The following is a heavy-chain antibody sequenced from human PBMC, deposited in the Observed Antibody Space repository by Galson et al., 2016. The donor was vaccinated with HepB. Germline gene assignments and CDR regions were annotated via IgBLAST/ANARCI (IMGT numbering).Heavy chain of an antibody. J-gene: IGHJ4*02. V-gene: IGHV2-5*01. CDR3: AHSPRVGVFSLFDF. CDR2: LYWNGDQ. Sequence: PALVKPTQTLTLTCTFSGFSLDTPAVAVGWIRQPPVGALEWPALLYWNGDQRYSPSLKTRLTIAADTSKNQVFLTMTNLDPADTARYFCAHSPRVGVFSLFDFWGQGTQVTVSS. CDR1: GFSLDTPAVA. D-gene: IGHD2-2*01.